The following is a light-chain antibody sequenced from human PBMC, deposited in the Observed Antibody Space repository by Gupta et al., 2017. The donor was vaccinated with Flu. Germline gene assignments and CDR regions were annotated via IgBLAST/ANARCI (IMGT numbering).Light chain of an antibody. J-gene: IGLJ2*01. CDR1: SSDVGGYNY. Sequence: QSALTQPASVSGSPGQSITISCTGTSSDVGGYNYVSWYQQHPGKAPKLMIYEVTNRPSGVSNRFSGSKSGNTASLTXSXLQAEDXADYYCGSYGRTSIAIFGGGTKVTV. CDR3: GSYGRTSIAI. V-gene: IGLV2-14*01. CDR2: EVT.